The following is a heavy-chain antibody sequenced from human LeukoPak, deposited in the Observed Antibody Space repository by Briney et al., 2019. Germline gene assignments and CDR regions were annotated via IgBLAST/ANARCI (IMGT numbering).Heavy chain of an antibody. Sequence: TGGSLRLSCAASGFTFSSYEMNWVRQAPGKGLEWVSYISSSGSTIYYADSVKGRFTISRDNAKNSLYLQMNSLRAEDTAVYYCARSRYRPIFDYWGQGNLVTVSS. J-gene: IGHJ4*02. D-gene: IGHD5-18*01. CDR2: ISSSGSTI. CDR1: GFTFSSYE. V-gene: IGHV3-48*03. CDR3: ARSRYRPIFDY.